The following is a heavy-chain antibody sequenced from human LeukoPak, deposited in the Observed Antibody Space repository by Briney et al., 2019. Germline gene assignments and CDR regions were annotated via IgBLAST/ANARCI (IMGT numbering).Heavy chain of an antibody. J-gene: IGHJ4*02. D-gene: IGHD6-13*01. Sequence: GGSLRLSCAASGFTFSSYAMSWVRQAPGKGLEWVSGISGSGGSTYYADSVKGRFTISRDNSKNTLFLQMNSPRAEDTAVYYCAKDFEYSGYSSSNFDYWGQGTLVTVSS. V-gene: IGHV3-23*01. CDR2: ISGSGGST. CDR1: GFTFSSYA. CDR3: AKDFEYSGYSSSNFDY.